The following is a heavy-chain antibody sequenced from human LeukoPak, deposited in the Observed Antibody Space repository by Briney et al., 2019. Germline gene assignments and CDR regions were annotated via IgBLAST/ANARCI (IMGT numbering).Heavy chain of an antibody. CDR3: ARDVTMVRGEVFDY. Sequence: GGSLRLSCAASGFTFSSYGMSWVRQAPGKGLEWVSAISGSGGSTYYADSVKGRFTISRDNSKNTLYLQMNSLRAEDTAVYYCARDVTMVRGEVFDYWGQGTLVTVSS. CDR1: GFTFSSYG. J-gene: IGHJ4*02. V-gene: IGHV3-23*01. CDR2: ISGSGGST. D-gene: IGHD3-10*01.